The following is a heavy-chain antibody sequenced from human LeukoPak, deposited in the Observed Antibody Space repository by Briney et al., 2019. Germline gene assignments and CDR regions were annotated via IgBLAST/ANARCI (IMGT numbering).Heavy chain of an antibody. CDR3: ARDKTQSPLDYYYMDV. CDR1: GYTFTGYY. Sequence: ASVKVSCKASGYTFTGYYMHWVRQAPGQGLERMGWINPNSGGTNYAQKFQGRVTMTRDTSISTAYMELSRLRSDDTAVYYCARDKTQSPLDYYYMDVWGKGTTVTVSS. D-gene: IGHD4-11*01. CDR2: INPNSGGT. V-gene: IGHV1-2*02. J-gene: IGHJ6*03.